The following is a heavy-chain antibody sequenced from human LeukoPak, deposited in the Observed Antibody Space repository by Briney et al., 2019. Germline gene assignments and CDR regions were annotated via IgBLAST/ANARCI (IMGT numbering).Heavy chain of an antibody. CDR1: GFTFSGSA. CDR3: TRARSITIFGVVIDDAFDI. J-gene: IGHJ3*02. CDR2: IRSEANSYAT. V-gene: IGHV3-73*01. D-gene: IGHD3-3*01. Sequence: GGSLRLSCAASGFTFSGSAMHWVRQASGKGLEWVGRIRSEANSYATAYAASVKGRFTISRDDSKNTAYLQMNSLKTEDTAVYYCTRARSITIFGVVIDDAFDIWGQGTMVTVSS.